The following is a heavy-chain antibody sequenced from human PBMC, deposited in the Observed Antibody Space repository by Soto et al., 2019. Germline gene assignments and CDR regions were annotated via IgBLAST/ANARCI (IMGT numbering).Heavy chain of an antibody. Sequence: QVQLVQSGAEVKKPGASVKVSCKASGYTFTSYDINWVRQATGQGLEWMGWMNPNSGNTGYAQKFQGRVTMTRNTSISTAYMELSSLRSEDTAVYYCARGPTYYDFWSGYYKGGGYFDYWGQGTLVTVSS. V-gene: IGHV1-8*01. D-gene: IGHD3-3*01. CDR2: MNPNSGNT. CDR3: ARGPTYYDFWSGYYKGGGYFDY. J-gene: IGHJ4*02. CDR1: GYTFTSYD.